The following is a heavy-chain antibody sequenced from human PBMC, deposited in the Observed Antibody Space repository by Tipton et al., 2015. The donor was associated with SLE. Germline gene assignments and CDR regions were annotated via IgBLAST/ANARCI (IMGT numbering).Heavy chain of an antibody. CDR2: FYSGFT. D-gene: IGHD2-21*02. J-gene: IGHJ6*02. CDR3: ARGMVTWRGAILGVDV. Sequence: TLSLTCNVSGGSFSTGSYSWNWIRQPAGKGLEWIGRFYSGFTTYNPSLNSRATMSVDTSKNHFSLKLNSVTAADTAVYYCARGMVTWRGAILGVDVWGQGTTVTVSS. V-gene: IGHV4-61*02. CDR1: GGSFSTGSYS.